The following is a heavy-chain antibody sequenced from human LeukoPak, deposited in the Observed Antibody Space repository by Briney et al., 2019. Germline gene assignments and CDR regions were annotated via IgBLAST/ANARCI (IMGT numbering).Heavy chain of an antibody. Sequence: SETLSLTCSVSGASIISYYWVRIRQPAGEGLEWIGRIYPSGSTNYNPSLKSRVIMSLDTSKNQFSLRLSSVTAAETAVYYCARATGASPWWFDPWGQGTLVTVPS. CDR2: IYPSGST. CDR1: GASIISYY. CDR3: ARATGASPWWFDP. J-gene: IGHJ5*02. V-gene: IGHV4-4*07.